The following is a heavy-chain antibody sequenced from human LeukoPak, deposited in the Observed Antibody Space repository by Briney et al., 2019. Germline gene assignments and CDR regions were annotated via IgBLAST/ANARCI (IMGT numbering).Heavy chain of an antibody. J-gene: IGHJ4*02. D-gene: IGHD3-16*01. CDR2: ISYDGSNK. Sequence: PGGSLRLSCAASGFTFSSYAMHWVRQAPGKGLEWVAVISYDGSNKYYADSVKGRFTISRDNSKNTLYLQMNSLRAEDTAVYYCARALSGGEASRVYWGQGTLVTVSS. CDR3: ARALSGGEASRVY. V-gene: IGHV3-30-3*01. CDR1: GFTFSSYA.